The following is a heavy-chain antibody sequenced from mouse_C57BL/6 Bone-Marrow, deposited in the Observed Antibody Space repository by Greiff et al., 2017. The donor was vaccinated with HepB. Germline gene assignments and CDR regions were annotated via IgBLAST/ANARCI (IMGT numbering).Heavy chain of an antibody. CDR2: ISYDGSN. V-gene: IGHV3-6*01. J-gene: IGHJ3*01. D-gene: IGHD1-1*01. CDR1: GYSITSGYY. Sequence: ESGPGLVKPSQSLSLTCSVTGYSITSGYYWNWIRQFPGNKLEWMGYISYDGSNNYNPSLKNRISITRDTSKNQFFLKLNSVTTEDTATYYCARDHYYGSSPAWFAYWGQGTLVTVSA. CDR3: ARDHYYGSSPAWFAY.